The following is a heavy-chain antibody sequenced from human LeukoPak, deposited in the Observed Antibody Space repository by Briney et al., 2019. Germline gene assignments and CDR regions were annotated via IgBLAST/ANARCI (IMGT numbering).Heavy chain of an antibody. CDR1: GGSISSSSYY. Sequence: PSETLSLTCTVSGGSISSSSYYWGWIRQPPGKGLEWVGSIYYSGSTYYNPSLESRVTISVDTSKNQFSLKLSSVTAADTAVYYCAREYYYGSGSSYNWFDPWGQGTLVTVSS. D-gene: IGHD3-10*01. CDR3: AREYYYGSGSSYNWFDP. CDR2: IYYSGST. V-gene: IGHV4-39*07. J-gene: IGHJ5*02.